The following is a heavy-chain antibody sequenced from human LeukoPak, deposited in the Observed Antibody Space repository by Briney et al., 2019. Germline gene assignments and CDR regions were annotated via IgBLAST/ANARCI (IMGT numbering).Heavy chain of an antibody. CDR3: ARERNSSSSSADAFDI. J-gene: IGHJ3*02. Sequence: ASVKVSCKASGYTFTGYYMHWVRQAPGQGLEWMGWINPNSGGTNYAQKFQGRVTMTRDTSIRTAYMELSRLRSDDTAVYYCARERNSSSSSADAFDIWGQGTMVTASS. D-gene: IGHD6-6*01. CDR2: INPNSGGT. V-gene: IGHV1-2*02. CDR1: GYTFTGYY.